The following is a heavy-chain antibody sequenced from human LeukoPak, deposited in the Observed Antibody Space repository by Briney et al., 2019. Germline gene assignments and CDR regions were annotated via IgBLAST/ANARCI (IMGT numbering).Heavy chain of an antibody. V-gene: IGHV5-51*01. Sequence: GESLKISCKGSGYSFTSYWIGWVRQMPGKGLGWMGIIYPGDSDTRYSPSFQGQVTISADKSISTAYLQWSSLKASDTAMYYCARRYYYGSGSYLFDYWGQGTLVTVSS. CDR1: GYSFTSYW. D-gene: IGHD3-10*01. J-gene: IGHJ4*02. CDR2: IYPGDSDT. CDR3: ARRYYYGSGSYLFDY.